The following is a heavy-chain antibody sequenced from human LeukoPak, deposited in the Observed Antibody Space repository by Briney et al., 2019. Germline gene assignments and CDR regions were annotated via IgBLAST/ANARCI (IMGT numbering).Heavy chain of an antibody. D-gene: IGHD1-26*01. CDR2: IFHSGDT. CDR1: DYSISSGFY. Sequence: SETLSLTCTISDYSISSGFYWGRIRQPPGKGLEWIGSIFHSGDTYYNPSLKSRVTISVDTSKNQFSLKLNSVTAADTALYYCARVLVGATTAFDYWGQGTLVTVSS. V-gene: IGHV4-38-2*02. J-gene: IGHJ4*02. CDR3: ARVLVGATTAFDY.